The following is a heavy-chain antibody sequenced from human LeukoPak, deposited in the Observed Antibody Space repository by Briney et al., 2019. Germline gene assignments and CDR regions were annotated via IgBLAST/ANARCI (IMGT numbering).Heavy chain of an antibody. Sequence: SETLSLTCTVSGGSISSSSYYWGWIRQPPGKGLEWIGSIYYSGSTYYNPSLKSRVTISVDTSKNQFSLELSSATAADTAVYYCARRIIETRQHYMDVWGKGTTVTVSS. J-gene: IGHJ6*03. CDR3: ARRIIETRQHYMDV. CDR2: IYYSGST. CDR1: GGSISSSSYY. D-gene: IGHD1-7*01. V-gene: IGHV4-39*01.